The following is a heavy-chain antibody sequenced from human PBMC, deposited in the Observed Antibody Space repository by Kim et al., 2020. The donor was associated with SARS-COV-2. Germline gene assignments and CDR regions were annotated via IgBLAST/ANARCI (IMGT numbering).Heavy chain of an antibody. CDR3: AKPRYGDYGMDV. J-gene: IGHJ6*02. Sequence: VYADSLNGRFTISRDNAKNSLYLQMNSLRAEDTALYYCAKPRYGDYGMDVWGQGTTVTVSS. V-gene: IGHV3-9*01. D-gene: IGHD4-17*01.